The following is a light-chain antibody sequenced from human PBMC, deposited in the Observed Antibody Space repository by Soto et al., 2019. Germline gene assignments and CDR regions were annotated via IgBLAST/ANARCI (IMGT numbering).Light chain of an antibody. Sequence: NFMLTQPHSVSESPGETVTISCTRTSGGIASNYVQWYQQRPGSAPTIVIYEHNQRPSGVPDRFSGSTDGSSNSASLTISGLQTEDEADYYCQSYDGTSWVFGGGTKLTVL. CDR2: EHN. CDR3: QSYDGTSWV. CDR1: SGGIASNY. V-gene: IGLV6-57*04. J-gene: IGLJ3*02.